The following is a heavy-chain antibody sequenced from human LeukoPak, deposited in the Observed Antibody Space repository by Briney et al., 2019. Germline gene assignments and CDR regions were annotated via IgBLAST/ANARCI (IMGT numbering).Heavy chain of an antibody. J-gene: IGHJ5*02. V-gene: IGHV3-33*01. Sequence: GGSLRLXCAASGFTFSSYGMHWVRQAPGKGLEWVAVIWYDGSNKYYADSVKGRFTISRDNSKNTLYLQMNSLRAEDTAVYYCARYYDSSGYTWFDPWGQGTLVTVSS. CDR2: IWYDGSNK. CDR1: GFTFSSYG. D-gene: IGHD3-22*01. CDR3: ARYYDSSGYTWFDP.